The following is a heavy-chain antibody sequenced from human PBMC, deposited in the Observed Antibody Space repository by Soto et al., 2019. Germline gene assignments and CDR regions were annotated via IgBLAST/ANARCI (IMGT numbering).Heavy chain of an antibody. J-gene: IGHJ4*02. V-gene: IGHV3-21*01. Sequence: GGSMRLSCAASGFTFTRYSMNWVRQAPGKGLEWVSSISSTTNYIYYADSMKGRFTVSRDNAKNSVYLEMNSLSAEDTALYYCARESEDLTSNFDYWGQGTLVTVSS. CDR2: ISSTTNYI. CDR1: GFTFTRYS. CDR3: ARESEDLTSNFDY.